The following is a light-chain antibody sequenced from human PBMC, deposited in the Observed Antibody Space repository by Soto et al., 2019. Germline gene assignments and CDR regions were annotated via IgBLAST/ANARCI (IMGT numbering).Light chain of an antibody. CDR1: SSDVGGYNY. CDR2: EVS. CDR3: SSYTSSTTPYV. J-gene: IGLJ1*01. V-gene: IGLV2-14*01. Sequence: QSALTQPASVSGSPGQSITISCTGTSSDVGGYNYGSWYQQHPSKAPKLMIYEVSNRPSVVCNRFSGSKSGNTASLTISGLQADDEADYSCSSYTSSTTPYVFGTRTKVTVL.